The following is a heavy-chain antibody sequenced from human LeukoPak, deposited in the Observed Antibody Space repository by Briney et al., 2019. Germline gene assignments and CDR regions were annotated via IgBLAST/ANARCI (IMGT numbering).Heavy chain of an antibody. CDR3: ARARRDSGYYKVDY. D-gene: IGHD3-3*01. CDR2: INHSGSA. V-gene: IGHV4-34*01. CDR1: GGSLSGSC. Sequence: PSETLSLTCAVYGGSLSGSCWSWIRQPPGKGLEWIGEINHSGSANYNPSLKSRVTLSIDKSKNQFSLNLNSVTAADTAVYYCARARRDSGYYKVDYWGQGTLVTVSS. J-gene: IGHJ4*02.